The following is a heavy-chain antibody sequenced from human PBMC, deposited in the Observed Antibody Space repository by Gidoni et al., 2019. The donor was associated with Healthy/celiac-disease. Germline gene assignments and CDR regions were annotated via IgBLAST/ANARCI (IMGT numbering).Heavy chain of an antibody. CDR1: GFTFSDYY. CDR2: ISSSSSYT. Sequence: QVQLVESGGGLVKPGGSLRLSCAASGFTFSDYYMSWIRQAPGKGLEWVSYISSSSSYTNYADSVKGRFTISRDNAKNSLYLQMNSLRAEDTAVYYCARGIAVAGRRGYYFDYWGQGTLVTVSS. CDR3: ARGIAVAGRRGYYFDY. J-gene: IGHJ4*02. D-gene: IGHD6-19*01. V-gene: IGHV3-11*05.